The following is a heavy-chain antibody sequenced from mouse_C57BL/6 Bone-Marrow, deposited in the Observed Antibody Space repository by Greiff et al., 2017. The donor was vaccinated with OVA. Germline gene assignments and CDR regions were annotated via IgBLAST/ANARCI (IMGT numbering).Heavy chain of an antibody. D-gene: IGHD1-1*01. V-gene: IGHV5-12*01. CDR3: ARHYGSSYKAMDY. J-gene: IGHJ4*01. CDR1: GFTFSDYY. Sequence: EVKLVESGGGLVQPGGSLKLSCAASGFTFSDYYMYWVRQTPEKRLEWVAYISNGGGSTYYPDTVKGRFTISRDNAKNTLYLQMSRLKSEDTAMYYCARHYGSSYKAMDYWGQGTSVTVSS. CDR2: ISNGGGST.